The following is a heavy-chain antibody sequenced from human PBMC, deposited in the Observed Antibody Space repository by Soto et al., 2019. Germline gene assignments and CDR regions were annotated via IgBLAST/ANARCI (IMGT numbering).Heavy chain of an antibody. CDR2: VSKSDYT. J-gene: IGHJ4*02. CDR1: GFTFNNYG. D-gene: IGHD2-2*01. CDR3: AREDSIIIPAVSDF. V-gene: IGHV3-21*01. Sequence: VGSLRLSCVVSGFTFNNYGINWVRQAPGKGLEWVSTVSKSDYTYYSDSVKGRFTISRDNAKNSVSLQMNTLRAEDTAVYYCAREDSIIIPAVSDFWGQGTLVTVSS.